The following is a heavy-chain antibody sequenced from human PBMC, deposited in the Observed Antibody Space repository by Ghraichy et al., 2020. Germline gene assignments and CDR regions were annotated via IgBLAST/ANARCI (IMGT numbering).Heavy chain of an antibody. J-gene: IGHJ4*02. CDR1: GGTFSSYA. V-gene: IGHV1-69*13. CDR3: ARARGLTVVIDY. Sequence: SVKVSCKASGGTFSSYAISWVRQAPGQGLEWMGGIIPIFGTANYAQKFQGRVTITADESTSTAYMELSSLRSEDTAVYYCARARGLTVVIDYWGQGTLVTVSS. CDR2: IIPIFGTA. D-gene: IGHD4-23*01.